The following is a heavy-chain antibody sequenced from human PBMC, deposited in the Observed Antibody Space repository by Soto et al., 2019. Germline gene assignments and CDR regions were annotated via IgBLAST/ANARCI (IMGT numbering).Heavy chain of an antibody. CDR3: AKDIRHSDYGSGSFDY. D-gene: IGHD3-10*01. J-gene: IGHJ4*02. Sequence: PGGSLRLSCAASGFTFSSYAMSWVRQAPGKGLEWVSAISGSGGSTYYADSVKGRFTISRDNSKNTLYLQMNSLRAEDTAVYYCAKDIRHSDYGSGSFDYWGQGTLVTVSS. CDR1: GFTFSSYA. CDR2: ISGSGGST. V-gene: IGHV3-23*01.